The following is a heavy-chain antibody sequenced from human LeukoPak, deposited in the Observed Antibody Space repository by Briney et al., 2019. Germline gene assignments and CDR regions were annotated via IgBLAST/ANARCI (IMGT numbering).Heavy chain of an antibody. V-gene: IGHV3-21*04. CDR3: ARVVYCTGGICQIFAFDT. CDR1: GFTFSSYS. J-gene: IGHJ3*02. Sequence: GGSLRLSCAASGFTFSSYSMNWVRQAPGKGLEWVSSISSSSSYIYYADSVKGRFTISRDNAKNSLYLQLNSLRAGDTAVYYCARVVYCTGGICQIFAFDTWGQGTMVTVSS. D-gene: IGHD2-15*01. CDR2: ISSSSSYI.